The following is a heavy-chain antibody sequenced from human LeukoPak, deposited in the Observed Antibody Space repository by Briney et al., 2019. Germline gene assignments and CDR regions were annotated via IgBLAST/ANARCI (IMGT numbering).Heavy chain of an antibody. Sequence: GGSLRLSCAASGFTFSSYSMNWVRQAPGKGLEWVSSISSSSSYIYYADSVKGRFTISRDNAKNSLYLQMNSLRAEDTAVYYCSGAVYDYVWGSYRSPEDDAFDIWGQGTMVTVSS. J-gene: IGHJ3*02. CDR3: SGAVYDYVWGSYRSPEDDAFDI. D-gene: IGHD3-16*02. CDR2: ISSSSSYI. CDR1: GFTFSSYS. V-gene: IGHV3-21*01.